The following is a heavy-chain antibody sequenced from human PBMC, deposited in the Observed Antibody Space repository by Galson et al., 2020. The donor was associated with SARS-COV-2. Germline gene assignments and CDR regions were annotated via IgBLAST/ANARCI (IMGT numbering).Heavy chain of an antibody. CDR1: GFTFSSYA. CDR2: ISYDGSNK. V-gene: IGHV3-30-3*01. CDR3: ARTGGSYMDY. Sequence: TGGSLRLSCADSGFTFSSYAMHWVRQAPGKGLEWVAVISYDGSNKYYADSVKGRFTISRDNSKNTLYLQMNSLRAEDTAVYYCARTGGSYMDYWGQGTLVTVSS. J-gene: IGHJ4*02. D-gene: IGHD1-26*01.